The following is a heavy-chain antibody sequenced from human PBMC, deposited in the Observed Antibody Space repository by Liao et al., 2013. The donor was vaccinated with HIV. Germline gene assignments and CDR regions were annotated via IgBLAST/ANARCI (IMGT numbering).Heavy chain of an antibody. V-gene: IGHV4-4*07. CDR1: GGSISSYY. CDR2: IYTSGST. CDR3: ARRVVIISRDYYYFHMDV. D-gene: IGHD3-3*01. Sequence: QVQLQESGPGLVKPSETLSLTCTVSGGSISSYYWSWIRQPAGKGLEWIGRIYTSGSTNYNPSLKSRVTISLDTSKNQFSLKLISVTAADTAVYYCARRVVIISRDYYYFHMDVWGKGTTVTVSS. J-gene: IGHJ6*03.